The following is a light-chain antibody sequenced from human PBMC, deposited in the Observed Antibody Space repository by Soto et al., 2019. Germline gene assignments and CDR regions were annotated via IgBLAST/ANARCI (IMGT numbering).Light chain of an antibody. CDR3: QQYNSYWT. CDR1: QNIRSW. CDR2: DAS. Sequence: DIQITQSPSTLSASVGDRVTITCRASQNIRSWLAWYQQKPGKAPKLLIYDASSLESGVPSRFSGSGSGTEFTLTSSSLQPDDFATYYCQQYNSYWTFGQGTKVDIK. V-gene: IGKV1-5*01. J-gene: IGKJ1*01.